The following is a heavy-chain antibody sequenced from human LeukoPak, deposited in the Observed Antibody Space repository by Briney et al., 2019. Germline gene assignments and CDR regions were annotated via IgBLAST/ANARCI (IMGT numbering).Heavy chain of an antibody. D-gene: IGHD1-1*01. CDR1: GYTFTINF. CDR2: INPSGGSP. J-gene: IGHJ4*02. CDR3: ARETGSLDY. V-gene: IGHV1-46*01. Sequence: ASVKVSSKASGYTFTINFIHWVRQAPGQGLEWMGIINPSGGSPTYAQRFQGRVTMTRDPSTSTVYMELSSLRSEDTAVYYCARETGSLDYWGQGSLVTVSS.